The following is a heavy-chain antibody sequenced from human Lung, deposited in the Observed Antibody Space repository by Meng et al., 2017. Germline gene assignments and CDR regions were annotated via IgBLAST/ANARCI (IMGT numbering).Heavy chain of an antibody. Sequence: VQLRQWGAGLLPPWGTPSLSGFVPGGSFGDYYWSWLRQPPGKGLEWIGEINHSGSTNYNPALESRATISVDTSQNNLSLKLSSVTAADSAVYYCARGPTTMAHDFDYWGQGTLVTVSS. CDR2: INHSGST. D-gene: IGHD4-11*01. CDR1: GGSFGDYY. CDR3: ARGPTTMAHDFDY. J-gene: IGHJ4*02. V-gene: IGHV4-34*01.